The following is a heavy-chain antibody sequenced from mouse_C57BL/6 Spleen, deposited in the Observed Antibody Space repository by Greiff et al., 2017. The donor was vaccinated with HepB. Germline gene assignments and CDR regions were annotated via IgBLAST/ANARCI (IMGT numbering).Heavy chain of an antibody. CDR2: ISNGGGST. Sequence: EVKLMESGGGLVQPGGSLKLSCAASGFTFSDYYMYWVRQTPEKRLEWVAYISNGGGSTYYPDTVKGRFTISRDNAKNTLYLQMSRLKSEDTAMYYCARQGGYYGSSYPFAYWGQGTLVTVSA. J-gene: IGHJ3*01. V-gene: IGHV5-12*01. D-gene: IGHD1-1*01. CDR1: GFTFSDYY. CDR3: ARQGGYYGSSYPFAY.